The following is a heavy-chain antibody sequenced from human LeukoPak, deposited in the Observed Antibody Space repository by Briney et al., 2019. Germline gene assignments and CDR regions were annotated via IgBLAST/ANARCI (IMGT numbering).Heavy chain of an antibody. Sequence: PGGSLRLSCAASGFTFSSYWMSWVRQAPGKGLEWVANIKQDGSEKYYVDSVKGRFTISRDNAKNSLYLQMNSLRAEDTAVYYCARDRYYYDSSGYLWDYWGQGTLVTVSS. CDR2: IKQDGSEK. J-gene: IGHJ4*02. V-gene: IGHV3-7*01. D-gene: IGHD3-22*01. CDR3: ARDRYYYDSSGYLWDY. CDR1: GFTFSSYW.